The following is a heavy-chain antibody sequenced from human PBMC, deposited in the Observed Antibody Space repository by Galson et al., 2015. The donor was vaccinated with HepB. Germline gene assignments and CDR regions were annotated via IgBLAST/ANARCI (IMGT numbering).Heavy chain of an antibody. V-gene: IGHV3-15*01. Sequence: SLRLSCAASGFPFNNAWMTWVRQAPGMGLEWVGRIKSKTDGETTDYAEPVKGRFTISRDDSKNRLYLQMNSLKPEDTAVYYCTTDVYYSTYWSWLDPWGQGTLVTVSS. J-gene: IGHJ5*02. CDR1: GFPFNNAW. CDR2: IKSKTDGETT. D-gene: IGHD2-8*02. CDR3: TTDVYYSTYWSWLDP.